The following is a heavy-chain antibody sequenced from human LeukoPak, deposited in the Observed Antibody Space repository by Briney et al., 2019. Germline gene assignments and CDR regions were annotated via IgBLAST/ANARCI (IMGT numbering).Heavy chain of an antibody. J-gene: IGHJ3*02. V-gene: IGHV1-18*01. Sequence: ASVKVFCKASRYTFANYGISWVRQAPGQGLEWMGWISTYNDYTKYSEKLQGRVTMTTDTSTSTAYMELRSLTPDDTAVYYCARDRHRRYHYDSSGREDAFDIWGQGTMVTVSS. CDR3: ARDRHRRYHYDSSGREDAFDI. CDR2: ISTYNDYT. CDR1: RYTFANYG. D-gene: IGHD3-22*01.